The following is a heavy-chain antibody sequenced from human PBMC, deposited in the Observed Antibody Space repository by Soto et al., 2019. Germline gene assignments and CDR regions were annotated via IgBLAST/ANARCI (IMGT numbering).Heavy chain of an antibody. D-gene: IGHD3-22*01. J-gene: IGHJ5*02. CDR3: ARKDKSGYFNWFDP. V-gene: IGHV5-51*01. CDR1: GYKFTSYW. CDR2: IFPSDSDT. Sequence: GESLKISCRTSGYKFTSYWIAWVRQMPGKGLEWTGIIFPSDSDTRYSPSFQGQVTISADRSTSTVFLQWASLKASDTAVYFCARKDKSGYFNWFDPWGQGTLVTV.